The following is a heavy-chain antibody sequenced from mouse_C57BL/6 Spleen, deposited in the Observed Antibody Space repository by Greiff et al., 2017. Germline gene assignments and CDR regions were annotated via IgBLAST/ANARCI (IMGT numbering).Heavy chain of an antibody. CDR1: GYSITSGYY. J-gene: IGHJ2*01. CDR2: ISYDGSN. CDR3: ARGGGNPFAD. Sequence: DVKLQESGPGLVKPSQSLSLTCSVTGYSITSGYYWNWIRQFPGNKLEWMGYISYDGSNNYNPSLKTRISITRDPSKNQFFLKLNTVTTEDTAPYYCARGGGNPFADWGQGTTLTVSS. D-gene: IGHD2-1*01. V-gene: IGHV3-6*01.